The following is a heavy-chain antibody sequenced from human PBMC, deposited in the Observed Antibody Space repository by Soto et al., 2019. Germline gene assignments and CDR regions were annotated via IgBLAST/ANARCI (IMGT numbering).Heavy chain of an antibody. CDR3: ARDMHPTTPYYYYYGIDV. J-gene: IGHJ6*02. D-gene: IGHD1-26*01. Sequence: QVHLVQSGAEVKKPGASMKVSCKASGYSFNSFYVHWVRQAPGQGLEWLGLINPGGGRTTYAQKFQGRVTVTRDTSMSTVYMELSSLRSEDTAVYYCARDMHPTTPYYYYYGIDVWGQGTTVTVSS. CDR1: GYSFNSFY. CDR2: INPGGGRT. V-gene: IGHV1-46*02.